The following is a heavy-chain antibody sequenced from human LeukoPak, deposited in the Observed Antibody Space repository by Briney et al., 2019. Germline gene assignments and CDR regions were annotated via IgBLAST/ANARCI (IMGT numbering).Heavy chain of an antibody. J-gene: IGHJ3*02. V-gene: IGHV3-21*04. Sequence: GGSLRLSCAASGFTFSSYSMNWVRQAPGKGLEWVSSISSSSSYIYYADSVKGRFTISRDNSKNTLYLQMNSLRAEDTAVYYCAKDKGSSTSSPDDAFDIWGQGTMVTVSS. CDR3: AKDKGSSTSSPDDAFDI. CDR2: ISSSSSYI. D-gene: IGHD2-2*01. CDR1: GFTFSSYS.